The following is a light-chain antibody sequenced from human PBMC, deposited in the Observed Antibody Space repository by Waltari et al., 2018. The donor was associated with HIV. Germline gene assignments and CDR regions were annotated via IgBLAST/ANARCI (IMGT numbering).Light chain of an antibody. J-gene: IGLJ2*01. Sequence: QSALTQPASVSGFPGQSITISCTGTSGDVGYYNYVSWYQQHPGKAPKLIIFDVNKRPSGISDRFSGSKSGNTASLTSSELQAEDGADYYCCAYVGSSSLTFGGGT. CDR1: SGDVGYYNY. CDR2: DVN. V-gene: IGLV2-23*02. CDR3: CAYVGSSSLT.